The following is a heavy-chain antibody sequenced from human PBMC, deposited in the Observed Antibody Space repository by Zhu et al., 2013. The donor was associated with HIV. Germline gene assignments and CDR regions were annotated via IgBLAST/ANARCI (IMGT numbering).Heavy chain of an antibody. CDR3: ARDPGLRENTSTNRRGYYYGMDV. CDR1: GGTFSSYA. D-gene: IGHD2-2*01. J-gene: IGHJ6*02. V-gene: IGHV1-69*06. Sequence: QVQLVQSGAEVKKPGSSVKVSCKASGGTFSSYAISWVRQAPGQGLEWMGGIIPIFGTANYAQKFQGRVTITADKSTSTAYMELSSLRSEDTAVYYCARDPGLRENTSTNRRGYYYGMDVWGQGTTVTVSS. CDR2: IIPIFGTA.